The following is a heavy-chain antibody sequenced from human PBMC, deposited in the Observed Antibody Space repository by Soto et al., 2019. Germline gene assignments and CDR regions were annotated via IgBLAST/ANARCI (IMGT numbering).Heavy chain of an antibody. CDR3: ARGNYDFWSGYYQSSDY. J-gene: IGHJ4*02. CDR2: ISGSGGST. V-gene: IGHV3-23*01. D-gene: IGHD3-3*01. Sequence: XXSLRLSFAASGFTFRSYAMGWVRQAPGKGLEWVSAISGSGGSTYYADSVKGRFTISRDNSKNTLYLQMNSLTAEDTAVYYCARGNYDFWSGYYQSSDYWGQGTLVTVSS. CDR1: GFTFRSYA.